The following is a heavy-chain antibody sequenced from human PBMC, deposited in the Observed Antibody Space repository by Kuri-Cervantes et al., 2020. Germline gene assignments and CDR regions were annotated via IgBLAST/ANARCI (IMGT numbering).Heavy chain of an antibody. J-gene: IGHJ4*02. CDR3: AQLCVTYGSGNYYTSQQYDY. CDR1: GFTASSYW. V-gene: IGHV3-30*18. CDR2: ISYDGSNK. D-gene: IGHD3-10*01. Sequence: LSLTCEASGFTASSYWMSWVRQAQGKGLEWVAVISYDGSNKYYADSVKVRFTISRDNSKNTLYLQMNCLRAEDTAVYYSAQLCVTYGSGNYYTSQQYDYWGQGTLVTVSS.